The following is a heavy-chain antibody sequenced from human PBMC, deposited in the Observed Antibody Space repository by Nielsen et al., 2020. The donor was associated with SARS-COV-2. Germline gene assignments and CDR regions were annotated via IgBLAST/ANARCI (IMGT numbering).Heavy chain of an antibody. CDR1: GFTFDDYG. CDR2: INWNGGST. J-gene: IGHJ6*02. CDR3: ARGGRGYSYGYYYYYGMDV. D-gene: IGHD5-18*01. Sequence: GGSLRLSCAASGFTFDDYGMSWVRQAPGKGLEWVSGINWNGGSTGYADSVKGRFTISRDNAKNSLYLQMNSLRAEDTAVYYCARGGRGYSYGYYYYYGMDVWGQGTTVTVSS. V-gene: IGHV3-20*04.